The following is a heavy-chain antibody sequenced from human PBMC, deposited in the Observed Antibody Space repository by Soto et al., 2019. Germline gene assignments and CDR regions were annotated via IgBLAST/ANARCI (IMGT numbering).Heavy chain of an antibody. CDR2: IIPIFGTA. CDR3: AREGYCTNGVCYRDYFDY. V-gene: IGHV1-69*12. D-gene: IGHD2-8*01. Sequence: QVQLVQSGAEVKKPGSSVKVSCKASGGTFSSYAISWVRQAPGQGLEWMGGIIPIFGTANYAQKFQGRVTITADECTSTDXMELSSLRSEDTAVYYCAREGYCTNGVCYRDYFDYWGQGTLVTVSS. J-gene: IGHJ4*02. CDR1: GGTFSSYA.